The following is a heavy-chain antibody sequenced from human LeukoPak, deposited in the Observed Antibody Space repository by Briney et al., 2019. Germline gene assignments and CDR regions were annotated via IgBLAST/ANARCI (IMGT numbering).Heavy chain of an antibody. J-gene: IGHJ6*02. CDR1: GFTFSRFW. CDR3: AQSGGMDV. CDR2: ISGDGSST. V-gene: IGHV3-74*01. Sequence: GGSLRLSCAASGFTFSRFWMHWVRQVPGKGLVWVSHISGDGSSTSYADSVKGRFTIPRDNSKNTLYLQMNSLRAEDTAVYYCAQSGGMDVWGQGTTVTVSS.